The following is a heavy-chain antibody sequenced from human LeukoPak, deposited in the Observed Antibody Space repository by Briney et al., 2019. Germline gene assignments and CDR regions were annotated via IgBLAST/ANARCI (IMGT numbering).Heavy chain of an antibody. V-gene: IGHV3-21*04. CDR3: AKDKRLGELSFDAFDI. Sequence: GGSLRLSCAASGFTFSSYSMNWVRQAPGKGLEWVSSISSSSSYIYYADSVKGRFTISRDNSKNTLYLQMNSLRAEDTAVYYCAKDKRLGELSFDAFDIWGQGTMVTVSS. J-gene: IGHJ3*02. CDR2: ISSSSSYI. CDR1: GFTFSSYS. D-gene: IGHD3-16*02.